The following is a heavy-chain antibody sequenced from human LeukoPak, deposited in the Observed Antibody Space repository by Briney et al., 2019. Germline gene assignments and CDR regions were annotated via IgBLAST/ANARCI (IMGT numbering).Heavy chain of an antibody. CDR3: AKHGTYYDFWSGQYYFDY. CDR2: ISGSVDST. CDR1: GFTFSSHA. Sequence: PGGSLRLSCAASGFTFSSHAMSWVRQAPGKGLEWVSGISGSVDSTNYADSVKGRFTISRDNSRNTLYLQMNSLRAEDTAVYYCAKHGTYYDFWSGQYYFDYWGQGTLVTVSS. V-gene: IGHV3-23*01. J-gene: IGHJ4*02. D-gene: IGHD3-3*01.